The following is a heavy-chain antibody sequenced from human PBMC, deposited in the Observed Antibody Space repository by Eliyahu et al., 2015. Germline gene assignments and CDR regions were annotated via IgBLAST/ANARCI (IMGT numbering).Heavy chain of an antibody. Sequence: EVQLLESGGALVQPGGSXRLSCAASGXTXSNXAMSWVXQAPGXGLEWVSIISGNGDSTDYADSVKGRFTISRDNSKNTLYLQMNSLRVEDTAVYYCAGKIYLELWTWFDPWGQGTLVTVSS. CDR2: ISGNGDST. CDR3: AGKIYLELWTWFDP. J-gene: IGHJ5*02. V-gene: IGHV3-23*01. D-gene: IGHD2-21*01. CDR1: GXTXSNXA.